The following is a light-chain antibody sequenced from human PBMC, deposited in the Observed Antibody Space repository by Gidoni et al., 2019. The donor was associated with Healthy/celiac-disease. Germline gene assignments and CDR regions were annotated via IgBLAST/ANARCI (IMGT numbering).Light chain of an antibody. CDR2: KDS. CDR3: QSADSSGTYRRV. J-gene: IGLJ3*02. CDR1: ALPKQY. V-gene: IGLV3-25*03. Sequence: SYALTQPPSVSVSPGQTARITCSGDALPKQYAYWYQQKPGQAPVLVIYKDSERPSGIPERFSGSSSGTTVTLTISGVQAEDEADYYCQSADSSGTYRRVFGGGTKLTV.